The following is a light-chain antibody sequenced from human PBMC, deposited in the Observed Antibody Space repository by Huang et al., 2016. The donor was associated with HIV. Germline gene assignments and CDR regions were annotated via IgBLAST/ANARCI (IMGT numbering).Light chain of an antibody. V-gene: IGKV1-39*01. Sequence: DIQMTQSPSSLSASVGDRVTITCRASQSISSYLNWYQQKPGKAPKLLIYAASSLLSGVPSRFSGSGSGTDFALTISSLQPEEFATYYCQQSYSTPRTFGQGTKVEIK. CDR1: QSISSY. CDR3: QQSYSTPRT. CDR2: AAS. J-gene: IGKJ1*01.